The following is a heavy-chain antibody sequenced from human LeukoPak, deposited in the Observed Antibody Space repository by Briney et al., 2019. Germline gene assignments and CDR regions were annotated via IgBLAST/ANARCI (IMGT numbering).Heavy chain of an antibody. D-gene: IGHD6-6*01. J-gene: IGHJ4*02. CDR1: GYTFTGYY. V-gene: IGHV1-2*02. CDR2: INPNSGGT. CDR3: ATEAGHRSSRNSDYYFDY. Sequence: ASVKVSCKASGYTFTGYYMHWVRQAPGQGLEWMGWINPNSGGTNFAQKFQGRVTMTRDTSISTAYMELSRLRSDDTAVYYCATEAGHRSSRNSDYYFDYWGQGSQVTVSS.